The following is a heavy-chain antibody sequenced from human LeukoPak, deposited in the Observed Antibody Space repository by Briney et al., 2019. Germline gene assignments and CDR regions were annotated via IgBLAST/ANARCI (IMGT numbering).Heavy chain of an antibody. J-gene: IGHJ4*02. V-gene: IGHV4-59*08. CDR1: GGSISSSY. D-gene: IGHD1-7*01. Sequence: SETLSLTCTVSGGSISSSYWTWIRQSPGKGLEWIGSVYYSGSTHYNPSPKSRVTISVAASRTQFSLRLTSVTAADTAVYYCARLGELDSWGQGTLVAVSS. CDR2: VYYSGST. CDR3: ARLGELDS.